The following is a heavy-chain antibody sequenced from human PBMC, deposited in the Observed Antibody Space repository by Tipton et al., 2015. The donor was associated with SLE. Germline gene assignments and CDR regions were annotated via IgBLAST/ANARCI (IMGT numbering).Heavy chain of an antibody. J-gene: IGHJ5*02. CDR3: ARYYDILTGYNWFHP. CDR1: GGSFSGYY. CDR2: INHSGST. V-gene: IGHV4-34*01. Sequence: GLVKPSETLSLTCVVYGGSFSGYYWSWIRQPPGKGLEWIGEINHSGSTNYNPSLKSRVTISVDTSKNQFSLKLSSVTAADTAVYYCARYYDILTGYNWFHPWGQGTLVTVSS. D-gene: IGHD3-9*01.